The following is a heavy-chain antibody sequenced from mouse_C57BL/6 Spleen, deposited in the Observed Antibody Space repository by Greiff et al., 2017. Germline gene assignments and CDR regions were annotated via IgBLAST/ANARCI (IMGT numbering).Heavy chain of an antibody. Sequence: VQLQESGAELARPGASVKLSCKASGYTFTSYGISWVKQRTEQGLEWIGEIYPRSGNTYYNEKFKGKATLTADKSSSTAYMELRSLTSEDSAVYFCARGDDYGWYFDVWGTGTTVTVSS. CDR2: IYPRSGNT. D-gene: IGHD2-4*01. J-gene: IGHJ1*03. V-gene: IGHV1-81*01. CDR3: ARGDDYGWYFDV. CDR1: GYTFTSYG.